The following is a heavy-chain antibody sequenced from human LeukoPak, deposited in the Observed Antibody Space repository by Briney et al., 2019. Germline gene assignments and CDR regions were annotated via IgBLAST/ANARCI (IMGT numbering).Heavy chain of an antibody. D-gene: IGHD3-3*01. Sequence: KPSETLSLTCTVSGGSISSYYWSWIRQPPGKGLEWIGEINHSGSTNYNPSLKSRVTISVDTSKNQFSLKLSSVTAADTAVYYCARGRSITIFGVRNYYYGMDVWGQGTTVTVSS. J-gene: IGHJ6*02. CDR1: GGSISSYY. CDR3: ARGRSITIFGVRNYYYGMDV. CDR2: INHSGST. V-gene: IGHV4-34*01.